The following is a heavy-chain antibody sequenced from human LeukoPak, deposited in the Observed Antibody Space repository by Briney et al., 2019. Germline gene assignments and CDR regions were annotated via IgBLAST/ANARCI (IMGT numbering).Heavy chain of an antibody. CDR1: GFTFSSYS. Sequence: GGSLRLSCAASGFTFSSYSMNWVRQAPGKGLEWVSSISSSSSYIYYADSVKGRFTISRDNAKNSLYLQMNSLRAEDTAVYYCARDGVSTTFSGFDYWGQGTLVTVSS. J-gene: IGHJ4*02. D-gene: IGHD3-16*01. CDR3: ARDGVSTTFSGFDY. CDR2: ISSSSSYI. V-gene: IGHV3-21*01.